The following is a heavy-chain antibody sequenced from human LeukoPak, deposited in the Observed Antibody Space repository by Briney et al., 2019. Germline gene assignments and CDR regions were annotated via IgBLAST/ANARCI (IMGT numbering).Heavy chain of an antibody. CDR3: ARDQEGFDY. CDR1: GYTFTNNY. CDR2: IYPRDGST. V-gene: IGHV1-46*01. J-gene: IGHJ4*02. Sequence: ASVKVSCKASGYTFTNNYLHWVRQAPGQGLEWMGMIYPRDGSTSYTQNFQGRVTVTRDTSTTTVHMELRGLRSEDTAVYYCARDQEGFDYWGQGTVVTVSS.